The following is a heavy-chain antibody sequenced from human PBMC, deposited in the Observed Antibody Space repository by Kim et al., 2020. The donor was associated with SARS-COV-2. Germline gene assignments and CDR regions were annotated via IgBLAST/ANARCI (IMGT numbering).Heavy chain of an antibody. J-gene: IGHJ3*02. Sequence: GGSLRLSCAASGFTFSSYSLNWVRQAPGKGLEWVSSISSSSSYIYYADSVKGRFTISRDNAKNSLYLQMNSLRAEDTAVYYCARVRGEVGSDAFDIWGQGTMVTVSS. D-gene: IGHD1-26*01. V-gene: IGHV3-21*01. CDR2: ISSSSSYI. CDR3: ARVRGEVGSDAFDI. CDR1: GFTFSSYS.